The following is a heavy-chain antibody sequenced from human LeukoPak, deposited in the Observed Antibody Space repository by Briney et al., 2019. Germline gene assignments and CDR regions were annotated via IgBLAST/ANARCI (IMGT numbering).Heavy chain of an antibody. V-gene: IGHV4-4*07. J-gene: IGHJ4*02. Sequence: SETLSLTCSVSGGSISSYYWSWIRQPAGKGLEFIGRIHTSGSTNYNPSLKSRVTMSVDTYNKQFSLRLSSMTAADTAVYYCARASYYYDISGYYYIDYWGQGTLVTVSS. CDR2: IHTSGST. D-gene: IGHD3-22*01. CDR1: GGSISSYY. CDR3: ARASYYYDISGYYYIDY.